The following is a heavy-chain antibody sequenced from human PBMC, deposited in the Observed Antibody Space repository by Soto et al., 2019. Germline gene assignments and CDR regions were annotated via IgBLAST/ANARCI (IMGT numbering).Heavy chain of an antibody. CDR2: ISYDGSNK. D-gene: IGHD2-2*01. CDR1: GFTFSSYA. Sequence: GGSLRLSCAASGFTFSSYAMHWVRQAPGKGLEWVAVISYDGSNKYYADSVKGRFTISRDNSKNTLYLQMNSLRAEDTAVYYCARDYANKHYYYYGMDVWGQGTTVTVSS. J-gene: IGHJ6*02. V-gene: IGHV3-30-3*01. CDR3: ARDYANKHYYYYGMDV.